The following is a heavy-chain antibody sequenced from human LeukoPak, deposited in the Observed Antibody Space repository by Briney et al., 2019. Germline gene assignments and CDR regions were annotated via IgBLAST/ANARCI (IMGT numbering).Heavy chain of an antibody. D-gene: IGHD2-15*01. V-gene: IGHV4-59*08. Sequence: SETLSLTCTVSGGSISSYYWSWIRQPPGKGLEWIGYIYYSGSTNYNPSLKSRVTISADTSKNQFSLKLSSVTAADTAVYYCARRQRYCIGVSCYSAYGMDVWGQGTTVTVSS. CDR2: IYYSGST. CDR1: GGSISSYY. J-gene: IGHJ6*02. CDR3: ARRQRYCIGVSCYSAYGMDV.